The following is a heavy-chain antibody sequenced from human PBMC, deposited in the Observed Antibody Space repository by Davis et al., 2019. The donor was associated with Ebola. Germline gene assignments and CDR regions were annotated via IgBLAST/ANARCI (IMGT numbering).Heavy chain of an antibody. CDR3: ARDLRFLEWLLYHDAFDI. CDR1: GYTFTGYY. Sequence: ASVKVSCKASGYTFTGYYMHWVRQAPGQGLEWMGRINPNSGGTNYAQKFQGRVTMTRDTSISTAYMELSRLRSDDTAVYYCARDLRFLEWLLYHDAFDIWGQGTMVTVSS. D-gene: IGHD3-3*01. CDR2: INPNSGGT. V-gene: IGHV1-2*06. J-gene: IGHJ3*02.